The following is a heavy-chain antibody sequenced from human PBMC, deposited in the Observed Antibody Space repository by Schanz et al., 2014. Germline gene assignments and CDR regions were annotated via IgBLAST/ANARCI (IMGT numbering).Heavy chain of an antibody. V-gene: IGHV3-72*01. J-gene: IGHJ4*02. Sequence: VQLVESGGDLVKPGGSLRLSCEASGFTFSDHYMDWVRQAPGKGLEWVGRITNKPNNYNTEYAASVKGRFTISRDDSRNSLYLQMSSLKTEDTAVYFCARPFLGYYGDLAYWGQGTLVTVSS. CDR3: ARPFLGYYGDLAY. D-gene: IGHD4-17*01. CDR1: GFTFSDHY. CDR2: ITNKPNNYNT.